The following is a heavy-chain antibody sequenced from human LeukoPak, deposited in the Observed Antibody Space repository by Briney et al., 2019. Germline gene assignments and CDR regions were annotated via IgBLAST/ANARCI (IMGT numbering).Heavy chain of an antibody. J-gene: IGHJ5*01. V-gene: IGHV3-74*01. D-gene: IGHD4-23*01. Sequence: GGSLRLXCAASGFTFSNYWMHWVRHAPRKGLVWVSRINSDGSGTTYADSVRGRFTISRDNAKNTLYLQVNSLRVEDTAVYYCARTEGTVAYDSWGQGTLVTVSS. CDR2: INSDGSGT. CDR1: GFTFSNYW. CDR3: ARTEGTVAYDS.